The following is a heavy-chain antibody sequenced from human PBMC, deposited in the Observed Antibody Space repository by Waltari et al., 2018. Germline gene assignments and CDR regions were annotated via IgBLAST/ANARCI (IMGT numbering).Heavy chain of an antibody. V-gene: IGHV3-53*01. Sequence: EVQLVESGGGLIQLGGSLGLSCAASGFPVSPTYIHWVRQAPGKGLEWVSVIYAGGGTYYADSVKGRFTVSRDNSKNTLYLQMNSLRAGDTAVYYCVRARGLGYFDFWGQGTLVTVSS. CDR1: GFPVSPTY. CDR3: VRARGLGYFDF. D-gene: IGHD4-17*01. J-gene: IGHJ4*02. CDR2: IYAGGGT.